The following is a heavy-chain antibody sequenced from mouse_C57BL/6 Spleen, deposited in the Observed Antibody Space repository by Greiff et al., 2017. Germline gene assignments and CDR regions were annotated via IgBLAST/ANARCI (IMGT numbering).Heavy chain of an antibody. CDR2: IWSGGGT. D-gene: IGHD2-4*01. Sequence: VQLQQSGPGLVQPSQSLSITCTVSGFSLTSYGVHWVRQSPGKGLEWLGVIWSGGGTDYNAAFISRLGISKDNSKSQVFFQMNSLQADDTAINYCARNYFDYGFAYWGQGTLVTVSA. CDR1: GFSLTSYG. V-gene: IGHV2-2*01. CDR3: ARNYFDYGFAY. J-gene: IGHJ3*01.